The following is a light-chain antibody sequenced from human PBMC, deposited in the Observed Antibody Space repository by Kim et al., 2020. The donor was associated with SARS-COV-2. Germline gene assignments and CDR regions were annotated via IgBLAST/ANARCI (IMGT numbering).Light chain of an antibody. J-gene: IGKJ4*01. V-gene: IGKV3-15*01. CDR2: DAS. CDR3: QQYNNWPLT. CDR1: KSINSN. Sequence: VSPGERATLSCRASKSINSNLVWYQQQPGQPPRLLIYDASTRATGIPARFSGSGSGTEFTLTISSLQSEDFAVYYCQQYNNWPLTFGGGTKVDIK.